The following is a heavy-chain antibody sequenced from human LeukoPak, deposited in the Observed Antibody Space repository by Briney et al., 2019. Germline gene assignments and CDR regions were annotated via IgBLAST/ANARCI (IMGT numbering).Heavy chain of an antibody. V-gene: IGHV3-66*01. J-gene: IGHJ4*02. CDR3: ARSGYNVPFDY. CDR2: IYSGGST. D-gene: IGHD5-12*01. Sequence: GGSLRLSCAASGFTVSSNYMSWVRQAPGKGLEWVSVIYSGGSTYYADSVKGRFTISRGNSKNTLYLQMNSLRAEDTAVYYCARSGYNVPFDYWGQGTLVTVSS. CDR1: GFTVSSNY.